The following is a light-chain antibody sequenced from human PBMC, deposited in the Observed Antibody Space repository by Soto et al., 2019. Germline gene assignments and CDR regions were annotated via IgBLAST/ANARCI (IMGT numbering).Light chain of an antibody. Sequence: EIVMTQSPATLSVSPGERAALSCRASQSVSSNLAWYQQKPGQTPRLLIYGASTRATGIPARFSGSGSGTEFTLSISSLQFDYFAFGYCREYDNFPRPFGQGT. CDR2: GAS. CDR1: QSVSSN. V-gene: IGKV3-15*01. CDR3: REYDNFPRP. J-gene: IGKJ1*01.